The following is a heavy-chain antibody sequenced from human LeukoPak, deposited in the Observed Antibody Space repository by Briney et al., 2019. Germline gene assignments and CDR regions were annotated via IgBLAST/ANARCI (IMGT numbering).Heavy chain of an antibody. CDR2: ISSNGGST. CDR1: GVTFSSYA. J-gene: IGHJ5*02. Sequence: GGSLRLSCAASGVTFSSYAMHWVRQAPGKGLEYVSAISSNGGSTYYANSVKGRFTISRDNSKNTLYLQMGSLRAEDMAVYYCARSLLWFGELFAWGQGTLVTVSS. CDR3: ARSLLWFGELFA. D-gene: IGHD3-10*01. V-gene: IGHV3-64*01.